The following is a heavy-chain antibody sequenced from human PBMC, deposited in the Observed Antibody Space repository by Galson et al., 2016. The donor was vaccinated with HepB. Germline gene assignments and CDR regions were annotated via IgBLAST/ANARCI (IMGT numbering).Heavy chain of an antibody. CDR2: ISGYNDDT. CDR3: ARDGQRIYGAGFRSHPGDS. Sequence: SVKVSCKASGYTFRNHGISWVRQAPGQGLEWMGWISGYNDDTKNAQKFQDRLTMTTDTFTNTAYMELRSLTSDDTAVYYRARDGQRIYGAGFRSHPGDSWGQGTLVTVSP. V-gene: IGHV1-18*01. CDR1: GYTFRNHG. J-gene: IGHJ4*02. D-gene: IGHD2/OR15-2a*01.